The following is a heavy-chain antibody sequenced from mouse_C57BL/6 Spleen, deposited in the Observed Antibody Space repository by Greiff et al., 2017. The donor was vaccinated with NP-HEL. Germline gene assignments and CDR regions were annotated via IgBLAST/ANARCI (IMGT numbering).Heavy chain of an antibody. CDR1: GYTFTSYW. V-gene: IGHV1-72*01. Sequence: QVQLQQPGAELVKPGASVKLSCKASGYTFTSYWMHWVKQRPGRGLEWIGRIDPYSGGTNYNEKFKGKATLTVDKPSSTAYMQLSSLTSEDSAVYVGERSGYEYVEGEGFDYWGQGTLVTVSA. J-gene: IGHJ3*01. CDR2: IDPYSGGT. CDR3: ERSGYEYVEGEGFDY. D-gene: IGHD2-4*01.